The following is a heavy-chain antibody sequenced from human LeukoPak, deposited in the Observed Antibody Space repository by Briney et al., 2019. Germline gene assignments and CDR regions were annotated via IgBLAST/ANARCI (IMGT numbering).Heavy chain of an antibody. Sequence: SETLSLTCSVSGGSMTNLYWTWVRQPPGKGLEWIGDIYDSGSTRYNTSLESRVTISVDTSKNQFSLKLSSVTAADTAVYYCAKGGSTNFYYGDVWGQGTTVTVSS. CDR1: GGSMTNLY. J-gene: IGHJ6*02. D-gene: IGHD2/OR15-2a*01. CDR3: AKGGSTNFYYGDV. V-gene: IGHV4-59*01. CDR2: IYDSGST.